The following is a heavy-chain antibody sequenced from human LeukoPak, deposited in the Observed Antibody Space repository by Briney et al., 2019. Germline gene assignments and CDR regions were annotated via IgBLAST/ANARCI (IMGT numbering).Heavy chain of an antibody. CDR3: TTVRSYDSRDFDY. Sequence: GGSLRLSCAASGFTFSSYWMHWVRQAPGKGLVWVSHINSDGSSTNYADSVKGRFTISRDNAKNTLYLRMNSLRADDTAVYYCTTVRSYDSRDFDYWGQGTLVTVSS. V-gene: IGHV3-74*01. D-gene: IGHD3-16*01. J-gene: IGHJ4*02. CDR2: INSDGSST. CDR1: GFTFSSYW.